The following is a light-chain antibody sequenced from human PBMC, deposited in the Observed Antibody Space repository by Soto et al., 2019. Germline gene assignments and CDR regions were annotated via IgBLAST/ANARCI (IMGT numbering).Light chain of an antibody. CDR1: SSDAGGYNY. Sequence: LTQPPSASGSPGQSVTISCTGTSSDAGGYNYVSWYQQHPGKAHKLIIYEVSKRPSGVPDRFTGSKTCNTAFLTVSGLQPEYEADYYCSAYAGSNNFYVCGTGTKGTVL. J-gene: IGLJ1*01. V-gene: IGLV2-8*01. CDR2: EVS. CDR3: SAYAGSNNFYV.